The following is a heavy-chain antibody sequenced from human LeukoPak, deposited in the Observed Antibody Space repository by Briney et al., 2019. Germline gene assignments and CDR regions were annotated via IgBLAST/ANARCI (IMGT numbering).Heavy chain of an antibody. V-gene: IGHV4-34*01. Sequence: SETLSLTCAVYGGSFSGYYWNWIRQPPGKGLEWIGEINHSGSTNYNPSLKNRVTISVDTSKNQFSLKLSSVTAADTAVYYCARLLMVYERYFDYWGQGALVTVSS. CDR1: GGSFSGYY. CDR2: INHSGST. CDR3: ARLLMVYERYFDY. J-gene: IGHJ4*02. D-gene: IGHD2-8*01.